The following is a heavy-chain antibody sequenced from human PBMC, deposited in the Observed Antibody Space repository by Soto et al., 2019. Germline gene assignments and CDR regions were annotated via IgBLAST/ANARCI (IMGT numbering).Heavy chain of an antibody. CDR2: INQDGREK. V-gene: IGHV3-7*03. J-gene: IGHJ3*02. D-gene: IGHD5-12*01. CDR1: GFPVTNYW. CDR3: AGDREVATITGTFDI. Sequence: EVQLVESGGGLVQPGGSLRLSCAASGFPVTNYWMTWVRQAPGNGLEWVANINQDGREKYYVDSVKGRFTISRDNAQNSLDLQTTRLRAENTAVYYCAGDREVATITGTFDIWGQGRMVIVSS.